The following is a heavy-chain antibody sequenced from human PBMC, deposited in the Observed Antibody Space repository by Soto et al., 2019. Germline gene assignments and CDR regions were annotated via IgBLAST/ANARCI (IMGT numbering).Heavy chain of an antibody. V-gene: IGHV3-23*01. CDR2: ISSSGSAT. Sequence: EVHLLESGGDLVQPGGSLRLSCAASGFTFSSLAMTWVRQAPGKGLEWVSSISSSGSATYYAGSVKGRFTISRDNSRNTLYLQMNGLRAEDAAVYYCASGGMGAAGIYYYGLDVWGRGTTVTVSS. D-gene: IGHD6-13*01. J-gene: IGHJ6*02. CDR3: ASGGMGAAGIYYYGLDV. CDR1: GFTFSSLA.